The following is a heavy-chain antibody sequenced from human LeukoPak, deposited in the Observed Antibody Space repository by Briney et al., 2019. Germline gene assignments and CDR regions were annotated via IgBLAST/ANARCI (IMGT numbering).Heavy chain of an antibody. CDR1: GYSISSGYY. V-gene: IGHV4-38-2*02. CDR3: ARGFSNYGRGTDY. J-gene: IGHJ4*02. CDR2: IYHSGST. D-gene: IGHD4-11*01. Sequence: SETLSLTCTASGYSISSGYYWGWIRQPPGKGLEWIGSIYHSGSTYYNPSLKSRVTISVDTSKNQFSLKLSSVAAADTAVYYCARGFSNYGRGTDYWGQGTLVTVSS.